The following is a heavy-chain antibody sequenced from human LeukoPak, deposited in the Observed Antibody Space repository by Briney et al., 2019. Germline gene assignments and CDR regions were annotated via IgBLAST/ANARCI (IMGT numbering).Heavy chain of an antibody. D-gene: IGHD3-9*01. J-gene: IGHJ3*02. CDR3: ARGLYDILTGYYEKDAFDI. V-gene: IGHV1-8*02. Sequence: ASVKVSCKASGYTFTGYYMHWVRQAPGQGLEWMGWMNPNSGNTGYAQKFQGRVTMTRNTSISTAYMELSSLRSEDTAVYYCARGLYDILTGYYEKDAFDIWGQGTMVTVSS. CDR2: MNPNSGNT. CDR1: GYTFTGYY.